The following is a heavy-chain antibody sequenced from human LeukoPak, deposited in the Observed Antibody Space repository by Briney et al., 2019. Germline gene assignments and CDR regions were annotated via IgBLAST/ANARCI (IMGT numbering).Heavy chain of an antibody. V-gene: IGHV3-7*01. D-gene: IGHD6-13*01. CDR2: IKQDGSEK. CDR3: ARSSWYFYAFDI. CDR1: GFTFSSHT. J-gene: IGHJ3*02. Sequence: PGRSLRLSCAASGFTFSSHTMHWVRQAPGKGLEWVANIKQDGSEKYYVDSVKGRFTISRDNAKNSLYLQMNSLRAEDTAVYYCARSSWYFYAFDIWGQGTMVTVSS.